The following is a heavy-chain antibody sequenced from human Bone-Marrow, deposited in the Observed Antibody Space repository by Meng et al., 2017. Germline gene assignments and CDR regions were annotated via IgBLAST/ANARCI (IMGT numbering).Heavy chain of an antibody. CDR2: IDCNNGGA. V-gene: IGHV1-2*06. CDR3: ARDAGRAAGPR. CDR1: GYTFTGYY. D-gene: IGHD6-13*01. Sequence: QMQRVQAGAEVKQPGASVRVSCKASGYTFTGYYIHWVRQAPGQGLEWLGRIDCNNGGAIYAQKFQDRVTMTRDTSITTAYMDLSRLTSDDTAVYYCARDAGRAAGPRWGRGTLVTVSS. J-gene: IGHJ4*02.